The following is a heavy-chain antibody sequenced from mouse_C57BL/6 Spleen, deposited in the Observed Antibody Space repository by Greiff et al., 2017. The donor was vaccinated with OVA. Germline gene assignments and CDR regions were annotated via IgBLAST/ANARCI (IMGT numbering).Heavy chain of an antibody. CDR2: IDPENGDT. J-gene: IGHJ4*01. Sequence: VQLKQSGAELVRPGASVKLSCTASGFNIKDDYMHWVKQRPEQGLEWIGWIDPENGDTEYASKFQGKATITADTSSNTAYLQLSSLTSEDTAVYYCSTLMRRGYAMDYWGQGTSVTVSS. V-gene: IGHV14-4*01. CDR3: STLMRRGYAMDY. CDR1: GFNIKDDY.